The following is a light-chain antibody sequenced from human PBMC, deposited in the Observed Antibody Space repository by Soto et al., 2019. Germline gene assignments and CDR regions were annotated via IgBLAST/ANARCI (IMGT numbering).Light chain of an antibody. CDR2: GAF. CDR1: QSVSGTY. CDR3: QQYNDWPLT. J-gene: IGKJ1*01. V-gene: IGKV3-15*01. Sequence: EIVLTQSPGTLSLSPGERATLSCRASQSVSGTYFAWYQQKPGQAPSLLIYGAFTRATGIPARFSGTGSGTEFTLTISSLQSEDFALYYCQQYNDWPLTFGQGTKVDIK.